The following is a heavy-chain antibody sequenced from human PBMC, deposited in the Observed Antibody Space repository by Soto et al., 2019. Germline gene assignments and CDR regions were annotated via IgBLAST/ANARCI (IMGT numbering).Heavy chain of an antibody. CDR3: ARSMRDPITGTLYYDY. D-gene: IGHD1-7*01. J-gene: IGHJ4*02. V-gene: IGHV3-30*07. Sequence: DSVKGRFNISRDNSKNTMYLHMNSLRAEDTAMYYCARSMRDPITGTLYYDYWGQGALVTVSS.